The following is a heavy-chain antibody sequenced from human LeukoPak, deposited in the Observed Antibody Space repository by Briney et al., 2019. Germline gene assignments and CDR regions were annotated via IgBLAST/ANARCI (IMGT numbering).Heavy chain of an antibody. CDR1: GGSISSSSYY. CDR3: ARHGGTRVTLVEVYYFDY. J-gene: IGHJ4*02. CDR2: IYYTGGT. V-gene: IGHV4-39*01. D-gene: IGHD4-11*01. Sequence: SETLSLTCTVSGGSISSSSYYRGWIRQPPEKGLEWIGSIYYTGGTYYSPSLKSRVTTSVDTSKNQFSLKLSSATAADTAVYYCARHGGTRVTLVEVYYFDYWGQGTLVTVSS.